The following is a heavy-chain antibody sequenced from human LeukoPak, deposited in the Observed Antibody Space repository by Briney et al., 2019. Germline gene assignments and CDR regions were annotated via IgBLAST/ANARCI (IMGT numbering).Heavy chain of an antibody. CDR3: ARGRSAAGHYGMDV. D-gene: IGHD6-13*01. CDR2: INHSGST. Sequence: SETLSLTCTVSGGSISSYYWSWIRQPPGKGLEWIGEINHSGSTNYNPSLKSRATISVDTSKNQFSLKLSSVTAADTAVYYCARGRSAAGHYGMDVWGQGTTVTVSS. J-gene: IGHJ6*02. V-gene: IGHV4-34*01. CDR1: GGSISSYY.